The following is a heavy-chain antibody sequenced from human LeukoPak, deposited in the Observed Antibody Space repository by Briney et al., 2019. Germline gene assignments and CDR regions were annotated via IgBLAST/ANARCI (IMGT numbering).Heavy chain of an antibody. CDR3: ASIYGSGSYDGIDY. D-gene: IGHD3-10*01. CDR2: IIPIFGTA. J-gene: IGHJ4*02. CDR1: GGTFSSYA. V-gene: IGHV1-69*06. Sequence: SVKVSCKASGGTFSSYAISWVRQAPGQGLEWMGGIIPIFGTANYAQKFQGRVTITADKSTSTAYMELSSLRSEDTAVYYCASIYGSGSYDGIDYWGQGTLVTVSS.